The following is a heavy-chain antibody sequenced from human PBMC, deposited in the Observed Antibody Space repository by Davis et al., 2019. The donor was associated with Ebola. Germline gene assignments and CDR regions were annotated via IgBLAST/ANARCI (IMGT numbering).Heavy chain of an antibody. CDR2: IIPIFGTA. Sequence: SVKVSCKASGGTFSSYAISWVRQAPGQGLEWMGGIIPIFGTANYAQKLQGRVTMTTDTSTSTAYMELRSLRSDDTAVYYCARGYCSGGSCYSNDYWGQGTLVTVSS. D-gene: IGHD2-15*01. J-gene: IGHJ4*02. V-gene: IGHV1-69*05. CDR1: GGTFSSYA. CDR3: ARGYCSGGSCYSNDY.